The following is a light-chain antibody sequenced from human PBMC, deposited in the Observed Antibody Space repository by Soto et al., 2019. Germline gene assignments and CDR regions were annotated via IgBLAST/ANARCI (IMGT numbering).Light chain of an antibody. CDR3: QQLNSFLYT. J-gene: IGKJ2*01. CDR1: QGISNY. CDR2: SAS. Sequence: IPLTQSPSSLSASVGDRVTITCRASQGISNYLAWYQQKPGKAPKLLISSASTLQSGVPSRFSGSGSGTDFSLTISSLQPEDSATYYCQQLNSFLYTFGQGTKLEIK. V-gene: IGKV1-9*01.